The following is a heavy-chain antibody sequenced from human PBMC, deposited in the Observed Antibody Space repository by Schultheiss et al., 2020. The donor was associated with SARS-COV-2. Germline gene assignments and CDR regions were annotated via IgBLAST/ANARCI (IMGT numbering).Heavy chain of an antibody. V-gene: IGHV4-61*03. CDR3: ARHVGYCSSTSCYKHYYGMDV. J-gene: IGHJ6*02. D-gene: IGHD2-2*02. Sequence: TLSLTCAVSGGSISSGGYSWSWIRQPPGKGLEWIGYVSPSGSTNYNPSLKSRVTISRDTSKNHFSLKLSSVTAADMAVYYCARHVGYCSSTSCYKHYYGMDVWGQGTTVTVSS. CDR1: GGSISSGGYS. CDR2: VSPSGST.